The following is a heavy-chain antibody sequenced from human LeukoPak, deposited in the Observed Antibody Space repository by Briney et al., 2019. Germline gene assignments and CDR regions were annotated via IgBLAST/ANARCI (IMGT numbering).Heavy chain of an antibody. D-gene: IGHD3-10*01. CDR3: ARAESPYYYGSGSYDNWPFDY. CDR1: GGSISSYY. CDR2: IYTSGST. Sequence: SETLSLTCTVSGGSISSYYWSWIRQPAGKGLEWIGRIYTSGSTNYNPSLKSRVTMSVDTSKNQFSLKLSSVTAADTAVYYCARAESPYYYGSGSYDNWPFDYWGQGTLVTVSS. V-gene: IGHV4-4*07. J-gene: IGHJ4*02.